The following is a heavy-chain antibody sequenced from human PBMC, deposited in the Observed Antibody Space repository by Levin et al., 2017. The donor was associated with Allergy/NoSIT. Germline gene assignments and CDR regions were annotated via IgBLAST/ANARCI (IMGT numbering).Heavy chain of an antibody. CDR1: GFIFGDYW. D-gene: IGHD4/OR15-4a*01. CDR2: SNEDGSIK. Sequence: GESLKISCAASGFIFGDYWMHWVRQAPGKGLEWVSRSNEDGSIKNYADSVKDRFTISRDNVKNTLYLQMNSLRVEDTAIYYCSRDLLGADDYWGQGTLVTVSS. CDR3: SRDLLGADDY. J-gene: IGHJ4*02. V-gene: IGHV3-74*01.